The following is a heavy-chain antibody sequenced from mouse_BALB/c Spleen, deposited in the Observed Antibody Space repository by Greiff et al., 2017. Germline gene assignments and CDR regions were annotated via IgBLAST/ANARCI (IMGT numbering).Heavy chain of an antibody. V-gene: IGHV1-54*01. CDR1: GYAFTNYL. D-gene: IGHD2-1*01. J-gene: IGHJ3*01. CDR2: INPGSGGT. Sequence: QVHVKQSGAELVRPGTSVKVSCKASGYAFTNYLIEWVKQRPGQGLEWIGVINPGSGGTNYNEKFKGKATLTADKSSSTAYMQLSSLTSDDSAVYFCARSSEYGNPAWLAYWGQGTLVTVSA. CDR3: ARSSEYGNPAWLAY.